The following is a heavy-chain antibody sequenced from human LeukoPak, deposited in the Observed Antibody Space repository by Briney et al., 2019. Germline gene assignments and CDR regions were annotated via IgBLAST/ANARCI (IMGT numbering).Heavy chain of an antibody. J-gene: IGHJ4*02. CDR2: ISSSGSTI. CDR1: GFTISSQA. CDR3: ARGSVAALGY. V-gene: IGHV3-48*03. Sequence: PGGSLRLSCAASGFTISSQAMSWVRQAPGKGLEGVSYISSSGSTIYYADSVKGRFTISRDNAKNSLYLQMNSLRAEDTAVYYCARGSVAALGYWGQGTLVTVSS. D-gene: IGHD6-6*01.